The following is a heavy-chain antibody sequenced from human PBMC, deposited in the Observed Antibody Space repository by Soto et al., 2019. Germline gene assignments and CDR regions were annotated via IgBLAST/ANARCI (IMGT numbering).Heavy chain of an antibody. Sequence: QVQLQQWGAGLLKPSETLSLTCAVYGGSFSGYYWTWIRQPPGTGLEWIGEINHRGSTYYNPSLKRRVTLSVYTSENQVSLKLTSVTAADTDVYYCATDKITILFDYWCQGTLVTVSS. CDR3: ATDKITILFDY. D-gene: IGHD3-10*01. J-gene: IGHJ4*02. CDR2: INHRGST. V-gene: IGHV4-34*01. CDR1: GGSFSGYY.